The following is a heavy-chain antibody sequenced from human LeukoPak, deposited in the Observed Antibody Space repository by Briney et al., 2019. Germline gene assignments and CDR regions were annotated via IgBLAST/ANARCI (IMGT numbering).Heavy chain of an antibody. V-gene: IGHV4-61*01. Sequence: PSETLSLTCTVSGGSVSSGSYYWSWIRQPPGKGLEWIGYIYYSGSTNYNPSLKSRVTISVDTSKNQFSLKLSSVTAADTAVYYCARDLVFGELGYYYYYGMDVWGQGTTVTVSS. CDR1: GGSVSSGSYY. J-gene: IGHJ6*02. CDR3: ARDLVFGELGYYYYYGMDV. D-gene: IGHD3-10*01. CDR2: IYYSGST.